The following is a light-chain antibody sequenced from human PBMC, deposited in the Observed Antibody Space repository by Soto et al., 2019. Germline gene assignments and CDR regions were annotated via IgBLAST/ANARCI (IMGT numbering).Light chain of an antibody. CDR2: AAS. CDR3: QQIYSAPLT. J-gene: IGKJ4*01. CDR1: QSISNH. V-gene: IGKV1-39*01. Sequence: DLQMTHSPSSLSASVEDRVIITFRASQSISNHLNWYRQKPGKAPKLLIYAASSLQSGVPSRFSGSGSETEFTLSISSLQPEDFATYFCQQIYSAPLTFGGGTKVDIK.